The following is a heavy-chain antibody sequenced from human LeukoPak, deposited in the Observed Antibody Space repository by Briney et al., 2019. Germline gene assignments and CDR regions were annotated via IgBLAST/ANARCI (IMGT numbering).Heavy chain of an antibody. CDR2: IKSKVNGETT. CDR3: TKDLPFTRGGVIVD. J-gene: IGHJ4*02. D-gene: IGHD3-16*01. V-gene: IGHV3-15*01. Sequence: GGSLRLSCAASGLIFSNAWMTWVRQAPGKGLEWVGRIKSKVNGETTDYGEPVQGRFTISRDDSKNMLYLQMNSLSSEDTAMYYCTKDLPFTRGGVIVDWGQGTLVTVSS. CDR1: GLIFSNAW.